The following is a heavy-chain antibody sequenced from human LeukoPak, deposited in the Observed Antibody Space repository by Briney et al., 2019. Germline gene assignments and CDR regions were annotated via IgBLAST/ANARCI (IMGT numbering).Heavy chain of an antibody. V-gene: IGHV4-59*08. Sequence: SETLSLTCSVSGGSTNSLYWSWIRQPPGKGLEWIGYIYYTGSTNYNPSLKSRVTMFVDMSKNQFSLRLSSVTAADTAVYYCARHRAYSSSSPFDYWGQGTLVTVSS. CDR2: IYYTGST. CDR1: GGSTNSLY. J-gene: IGHJ4*02. CDR3: ARHRAYSSSSPFDY. D-gene: IGHD6-6*01.